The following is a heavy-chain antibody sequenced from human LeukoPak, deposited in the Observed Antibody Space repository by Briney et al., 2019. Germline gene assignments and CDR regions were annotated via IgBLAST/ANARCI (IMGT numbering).Heavy chain of an antibody. J-gene: IGHJ4*02. CDR1: GFTFSSYA. CDR2: ISGSGGST. CDR3: EKGSQDIQLWLLEFDY. D-gene: IGHD5-18*01. Sequence: PGGSLRLSCAASGFTFSSYAMSWVRQAPGKGLEWVSAISGSGGSTYYADSVKGRFTISRDNSKNTLYLQMNSLRAEDTAVYYCEKGSQDIQLWLLEFDYWGQGTLVTVSS. V-gene: IGHV3-23*01.